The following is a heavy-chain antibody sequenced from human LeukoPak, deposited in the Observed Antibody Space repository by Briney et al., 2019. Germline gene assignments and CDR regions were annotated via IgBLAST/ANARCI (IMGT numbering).Heavy chain of an antibody. CDR1: GYTFTGYY. D-gene: IGHD6-13*01. CDR3: ARDMRAPTSLAAAGTRGRFDP. CDR2: INPNSGGST. J-gene: IGHJ5*02. Sequence: ASVKVSCKASGYTFTGYYMHWVRQAPGQGLEWMGWINPNSGGSTSYAQKFQGRVTMTRDTSTSTVYMELSSLRSEDTAVYYCARDMRAPTSLAAAGTRGRFDPWGQGTLVTVSS. V-gene: IGHV1-46*01.